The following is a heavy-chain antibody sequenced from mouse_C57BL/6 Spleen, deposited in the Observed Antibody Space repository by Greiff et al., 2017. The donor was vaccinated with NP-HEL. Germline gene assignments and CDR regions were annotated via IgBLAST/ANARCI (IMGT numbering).Heavy chain of an antibody. CDR1: GFTFSDYG. Sequence: DVKLQESGGGLVKPGGSLKLSCAASGFTFSDYGMHWVRQAPEKGLEWVAYISSGSSTIYYADTVKGRFTISRDNAKNTLFLQMTSLRSEDTAMYYCARRYGSSPHAMDYWGQGTSVTVSS. CDR3: ARRYGSSPHAMDY. V-gene: IGHV5-17*01. J-gene: IGHJ4*01. D-gene: IGHD1-1*01. CDR2: ISSGSSTI.